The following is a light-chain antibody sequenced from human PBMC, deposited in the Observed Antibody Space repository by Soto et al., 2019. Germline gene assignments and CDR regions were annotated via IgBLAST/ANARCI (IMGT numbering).Light chain of an antibody. CDR3: QQRSNWPPIT. CDR1: QSVSSY. J-gene: IGKJ5*01. Sequence: IGMMQSQFPVSLSPWQGDTVSLSCRPSQSVSSYLAWYQQKPGQAPRLLIYDASTRATGIPARFSGGGSGTDFTLTIDNLEPEDFAIYYCQQRSNWPPITFGQGTRLEIK. V-gene: IGKV3-11*01. CDR2: DAS.